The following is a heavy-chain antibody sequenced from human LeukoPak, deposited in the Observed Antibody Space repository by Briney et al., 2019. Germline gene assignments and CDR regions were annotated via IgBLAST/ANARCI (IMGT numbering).Heavy chain of an antibody. V-gene: IGHV4-59*12. CDR1: GGSISSYY. J-gene: IGHJ4*02. CDR3: ARTIVPRTYFDY. CDR2: IYYSGTT. D-gene: IGHD2/OR15-2a*01. Sequence: SETLSLTCTVSGGSISSYYWSWIRQPPGKGLEWIGYIYYSGTTYYSPSLKSRISIAVDTSKNQFSLRLSSVTAADTAVYYCARTIVPRTYFDYWGQGTLVTVSS.